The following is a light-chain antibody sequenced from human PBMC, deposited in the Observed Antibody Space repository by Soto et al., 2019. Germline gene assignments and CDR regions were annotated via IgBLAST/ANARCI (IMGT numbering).Light chain of an antibody. J-gene: IGKJ4*01. CDR1: QSVSIN. V-gene: IGKV3D-15*01. CDR3: QQYSRWTPLT. Sequence: EIVMTQSPATLSVSPGERATLSCRASQSVSINLAWYQQKPGQVPRLLIYGASTRATGIPARFSGSGSGTEFTLIISSLQSEDFAVYYCQQYSRWTPLTLGGGTKVDIK. CDR2: GAS.